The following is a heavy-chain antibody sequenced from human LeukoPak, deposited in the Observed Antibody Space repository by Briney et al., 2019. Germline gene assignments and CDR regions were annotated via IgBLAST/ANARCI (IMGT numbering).Heavy chain of an antibody. CDR3: ARDRGRGVSSSGYYFDY. CDR1: GGRVSSNSAA. J-gene: IGHJ4*02. Sequence: SQTLSLTCGISGGRVSSNSAAWNWTTHSPSRGLERLGSTYYRSEWHNDYAVSVKSRITINPDTSKNQFSLHLNSVTPEDTAVYYCARDRGRGVSSSGYYFDYWGQGTLVTVSS. V-gene: IGHV6-1*01. D-gene: IGHD6-13*01. CDR2: TYYRSEWHN.